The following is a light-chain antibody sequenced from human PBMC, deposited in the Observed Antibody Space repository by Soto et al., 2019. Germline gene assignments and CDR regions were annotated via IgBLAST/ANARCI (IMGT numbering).Light chain of an antibody. V-gene: IGKV1-27*01. J-gene: IGKJ5*01. CDR1: QDISVY. CDR2: SAS. CDR3: QKFNTAPLT. Sequence: DIQMTQSPSSLSASVGDRVTITCRASQDISVYLAWYQQKPGKVPKLLIYSASTLQSGVPSRFSGSGSGTDCTLTISSLQPEDVATYSCQKFNTAPLTFGQGTRLEIK.